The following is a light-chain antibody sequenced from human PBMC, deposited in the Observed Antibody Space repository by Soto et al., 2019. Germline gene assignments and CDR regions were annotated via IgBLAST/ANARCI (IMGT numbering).Light chain of an antibody. V-gene: IGLV6-57*03. CDR1: SGSIASNY. Sequence: NFMLTQPHSVSESPGKTVTISCTRSSGSIASNYVQWYQQRPGCAPTTVIYEDNKRPSGVPDRFSGSIDSSSNSASLTVSGLKIEDEADYYCHSYDPNNWVFGGGTKVTVL. CDR3: HSYDPNNWV. J-gene: IGLJ3*02. CDR2: EDN.